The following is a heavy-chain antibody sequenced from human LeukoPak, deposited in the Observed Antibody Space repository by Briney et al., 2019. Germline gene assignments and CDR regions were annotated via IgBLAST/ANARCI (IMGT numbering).Heavy chain of an antibody. CDR3: ARDLRLPTLRHFDY. V-gene: IGHV1-2*02. CDR2: INPNSGGT. D-gene: IGHD2-15*01. CDR1: GYTFTGYY. Sequence: GPSVKVSCKASGYTFTGYYMHWVRQAPGQGLEWMGWINPNSGGTNYAQKFQGRVTMTRDTSISTAYMELSRLRSDDTAVYYCARDLRLPTLRHFDYWGQGTLVTVSS. J-gene: IGHJ4*02.